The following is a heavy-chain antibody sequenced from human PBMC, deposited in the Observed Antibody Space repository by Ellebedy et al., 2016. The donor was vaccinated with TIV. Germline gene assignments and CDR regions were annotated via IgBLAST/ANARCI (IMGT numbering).Heavy chain of an antibody. CDR2: IYYSGST. J-gene: IGHJ4*02. CDR1: GGSISSYY. D-gene: IGHD2-15*01. Sequence: SETLSLTCTVSGGSISSYYWSWIRQPPGKGLEWIGYIYYSGSTNYNPSLKSRVTISVDTSKNQFSLKLSSVTAADTAVYYCARNAEGYCSGGSCYGQSVFGYWGQGTLVTVSS. V-gene: IGHV4-59*08. CDR3: ARNAEGYCSGGSCYGQSVFGY.